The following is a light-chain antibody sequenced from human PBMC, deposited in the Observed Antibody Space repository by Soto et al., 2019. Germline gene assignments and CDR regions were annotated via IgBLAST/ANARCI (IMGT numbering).Light chain of an antibody. V-gene: IGKV3-11*01. CDR2: DAS. J-gene: IGKJ3*01. Sequence: EIVLTQSPATLSLSPGERATLSCRASQSVSSYLAWYQQKHGQAPRLLIYDASNRATGIPARFSGSGSGTDFTLTISSLEPEDFAVYYCQQRSDWGGTCTFGPGTKVDIK. CDR1: QSVSSY. CDR3: QQRSDWGGTCT.